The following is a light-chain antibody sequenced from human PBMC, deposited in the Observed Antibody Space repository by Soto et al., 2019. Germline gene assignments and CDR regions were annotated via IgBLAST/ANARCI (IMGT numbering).Light chain of an antibody. V-gene: IGKV1-5*03. CDR3: QQFYRYPWT. CDR2: KAS. CDR1: QSVDTC. Sequence: DIQMTQSPSTLSASVGDRVTITCRASQSVDTCLAWYQQKPGTAPHLLIYKASSLETGVPSRFSGSGSVTEFTLTISSLQPDHFATYYCQQFYRYPWTFGQGTKVEIK. J-gene: IGKJ1*01.